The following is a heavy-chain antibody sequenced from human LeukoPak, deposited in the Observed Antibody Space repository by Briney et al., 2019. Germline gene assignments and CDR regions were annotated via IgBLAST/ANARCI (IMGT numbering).Heavy chain of an antibody. CDR2: IRYDGSNK. V-gene: IGHV3-30*02. D-gene: IGHD3/OR15-3a*01. CDR1: GFTFSSYG. J-gene: IGHJ1*01. CDR3: AKDGLPYGLVSALQH. Sequence: PGGSLRLSCAAPGFTFSSYGMHCVRQAPGKGLEWVAFIRYDGSNKYYADSVKGRFTISRDNSKNTLYLQMNSLRAEDTAVYYCAKDGLPYGLVSALQHWGQGTLVTVSS.